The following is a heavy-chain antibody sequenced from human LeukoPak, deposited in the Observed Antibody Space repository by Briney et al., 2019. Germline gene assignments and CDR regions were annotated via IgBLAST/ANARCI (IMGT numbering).Heavy chain of an antibody. CDR2: IYSGGST. V-gene: IGHV3-53*01. Sequence: PGGSLRLSCAASGFTASSNYMNWVRQAPGKGLEWVSVIYSGGSTYYADSVKGRFTISRDNSKNTLYLQMNSLRAEDTAVYYCAREAVTRNYFDYWGQGTLVTVSS. CDR3: AREAVTRNYFDY. D-gene: IGHD4-17*01. J-gene: IGHJ4*02. CDR1: GFTASSNY.